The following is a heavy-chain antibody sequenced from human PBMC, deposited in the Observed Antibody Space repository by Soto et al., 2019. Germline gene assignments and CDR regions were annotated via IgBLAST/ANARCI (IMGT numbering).Heavy chain of an antibody. J-gene: IGHJ4*02. CDR1: GGSINSVDYY. CDR3: ARDGHSSGFFDY. V-gene: IGHV4-31*03. D-gene: IGHD3-22*01. CDR2: IYYSGNT. Sequence: SETLSLTCTVSGGSINSVDYYWGWIRQHPGKGLEWIGFIYYSGNTYYNPSLKSRVTISIDTSKNQFSLKLSSMPAAHTAVYYSARDGHSSGFFDYWGQGTLVTVSS.